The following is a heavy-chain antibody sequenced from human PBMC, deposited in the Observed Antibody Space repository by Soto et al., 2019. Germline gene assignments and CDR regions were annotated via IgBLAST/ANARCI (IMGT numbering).Heavy chain of an antibody. V-gene: IGHV4-59*01. Sequence: SETLSLTCTVSGGSLNSYYWTWIRQSPGKGLGWIGYVSSTGSTNYNPSLKSRLTMSVDTSTNEVSLSLTSVTAADAAVYFCARFSPPRKSYDSNPGWLDPWGQGIMVT. CDR2: VSSTGST. J-gene: IGHJ5*02. D-gene: IGHD3-22*01. CDR1: GGSLNSYY. CDR3: ARFSPPRKSYDSNPGWLDP.